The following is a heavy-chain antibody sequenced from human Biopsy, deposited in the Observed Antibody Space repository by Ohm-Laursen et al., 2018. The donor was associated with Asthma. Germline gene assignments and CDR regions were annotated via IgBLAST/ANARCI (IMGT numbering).Heavy chain of an antibody. J-gene: IGHJ4*02. D-gene: IGHD3-9*01. V-gene: IGHV3-23*01. Sequence: GSLRLSCAASGFTFSRYAMSWVRQAPGKGLEWVSAISGSGGSTYYADSVKGRFTISRDNSKNTLYLQMNSLRAEDTAVYYCAKDRDYDILTGPPGFDYWGQGTLVTVSS. CDR3: AKDRDYDILTGPPGFDY. CDR1: GFTFSRYA. CDR2: ISGSGGST.